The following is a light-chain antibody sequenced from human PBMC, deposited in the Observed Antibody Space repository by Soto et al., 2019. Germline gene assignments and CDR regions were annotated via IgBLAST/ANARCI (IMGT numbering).Light chain of an antibody. CDR3: QQYHTWPIT. V-gene: IGKV3-15*01. J-gene: IGKJ4*01. Sequence: DIVLTKSPATLSSFPGDRVTLSCRASQYINTRLAWYQHKPGQAPRLLISGASTGATGIPARFSGSGSGTEFTLTISSLQSEDCAIYYCQQYHTWPITFGGATKVDI. CDR1: QYINTR. CDR2: GAS.